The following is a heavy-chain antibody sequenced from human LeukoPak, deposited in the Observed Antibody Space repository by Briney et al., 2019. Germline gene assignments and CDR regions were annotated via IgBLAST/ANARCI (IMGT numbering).Heavy chain of an antibody. V-gene: IGHV3-23*01. CDR3: AKESGSYRKQHYFDY. CDR1: VFTFSSYG. J-gene: IGHJ4*02. D-gene: IGHD1-26*01. CDR2: ISGSGGST. Sequence: PGGTLRLSCAASVFTFSSYGMSWVRQAPGKGLEWVLAISGSGGSTYYADSVKGRSTISRNNSKNTLYLQMNSLRAEDTAVYYCAKESGSYRKQHYFDYWGQGTLVTVSS.